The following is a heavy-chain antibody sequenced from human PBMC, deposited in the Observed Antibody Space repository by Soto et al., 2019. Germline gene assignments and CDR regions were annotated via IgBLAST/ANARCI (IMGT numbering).Heavy chain of an antibody. CDR1: GGSFSGYY. V-gene: IGHV4-34*01. J-gene: IGHJ5*02. Sequence: SETLSLTCAVYGGSFSGYYWSWIRQPPGKGLEWIGEINHSGSTNYNPSLKSRVTISVDTSKNQFSLRLSSVTAADTAVYYCARGRPVLLWFGEFQNWFDPWGQGTLVTVSS. CDR2: INHSGST. D-gene: IGHD3-10*01. CDR3: ARGRPVLLWFGEFQNWFDP.